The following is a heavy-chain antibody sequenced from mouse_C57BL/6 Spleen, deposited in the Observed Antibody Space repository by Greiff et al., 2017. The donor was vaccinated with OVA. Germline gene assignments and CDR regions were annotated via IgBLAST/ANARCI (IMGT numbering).Heavy chain of an antibody. J-gene: IGHJ3*01. V-gene: IGHV5-9*01. Sequence: EVKLMESGGGLVKPGGSLKLSCAASGFTFSSYTMSWVRQTPEKRLEWVATISGGGGNTYYPDSVKGRFTISRDNAKNTLYLQMSSLRSEDTALYYCARHTQNDYSFAYWGQGTLVTVAA. CDR2: ISGGGGNT. CDR3: ARHTQNDYSFAY. D-gene: IGHD2-4*01. CDR1: GFTFSSYT.